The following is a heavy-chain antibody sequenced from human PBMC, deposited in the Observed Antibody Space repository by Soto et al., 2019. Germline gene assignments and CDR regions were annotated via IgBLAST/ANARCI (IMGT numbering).Heavy chain of an antibody. V-gene: IGHV5-51*01. Sequence: PGESLKISCKGSGYSFTSYWIGWVRQMPGKGLEWMGIIYPGDSDTRYSPSFQGQVTISADKSISTAYLQWSSLKASDTAMYYCARRPENNYYYYGMDVWGQGTTVTVCS. CDR2: IYPGDSDT. CDR1: GYSFTSYW. J-gene: IGHJ6*02. CDR3: ARRPENNYYYYGMDV.